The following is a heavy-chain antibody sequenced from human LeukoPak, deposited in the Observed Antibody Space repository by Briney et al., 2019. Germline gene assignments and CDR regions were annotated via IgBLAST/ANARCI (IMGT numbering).Heavy chain of an antibody. V-gene: IGHV4-34*01. Sequence: SETLSLTCAVYGGSFSGYYWSWIRQPPGKGLEWIGEINHSGSTNYNPSLKSRVTISVDTSKNQFSLKLSSVTAADTAVYYCASVILHSYWGQGTLVTVSS. D-gene: IGHD3-16*02. J-gene: IGHJ4*02. CDR3: ASVILHSY. CDR2: INHSGST. CDR1: GGSFSGYY.